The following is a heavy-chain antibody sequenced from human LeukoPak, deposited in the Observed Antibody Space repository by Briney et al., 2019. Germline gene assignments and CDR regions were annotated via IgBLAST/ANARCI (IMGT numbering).Heavy chain of an antibody. Sequence: GGSLRLSCAASGFTFSSYGMHWVRQAPGKGLEWVAVISYDGSNKYYADSVKGRFTISRDNSKNTLCLQMNSLRAEDTAVYYCAKDFSYGPYYYYGMDVWGKGTTVTVSS. D-gene: IGHD5-18*01. CDR2: ISYDGSNK. CDR1: GFTFSSYG. V-gene: IGHV3-30*18. J-gene: IGHJ6*04. CDR3: AKDFSYGPYYYYGMDV.